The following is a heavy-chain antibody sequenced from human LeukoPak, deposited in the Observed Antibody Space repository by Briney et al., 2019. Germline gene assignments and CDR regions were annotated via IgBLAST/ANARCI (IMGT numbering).Heavy chain of an antibody. Sequence: PGGSLRLSCAASGFTFSSYCIHWVRHAPGRGGVWVSGINSDGSSKSYDDSVKGRLTISRDNAKNTLYLLMNSLRAEDTAVYYCARVMVEVYYYYYGMDVWGQGTTVTVSS. CDR3: ARVMVEVYYYYYGMDV. D-gene: IGHD4/OR15-4a*01. CDR2: INSDGSSK. V-gene: IGHV3-74*01. J-gene: IGHJ6*02. CDR1: GFTFSSYC.